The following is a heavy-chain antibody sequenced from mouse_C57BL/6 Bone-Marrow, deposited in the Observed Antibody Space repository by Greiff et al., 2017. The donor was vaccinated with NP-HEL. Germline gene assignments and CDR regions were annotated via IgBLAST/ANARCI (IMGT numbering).Heavy chain of an antibody. Sequence: EVQLQQSGAELVRPGASVKLSRTASGFNIKDDYMHWVKQRPEQGLEWIGWIDPENGDTEYASKFQGKATITADTSSNTAYLQLSSLTSEDTAVYYCTTGNYDYWGQGTTLTVSS. CDR3: TTGNYDY. V-gene: IGHV14-4*01. CDR2: IDPENGDT. D-gene: IGHD2-1*01. CDR1: GFNIKDDY. J-gene: IGHJ2*01.